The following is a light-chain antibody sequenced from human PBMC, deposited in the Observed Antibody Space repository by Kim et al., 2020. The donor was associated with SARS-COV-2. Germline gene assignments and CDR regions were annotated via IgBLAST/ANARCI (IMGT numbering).Light chain of an antibody. CDR2: EDN. V-gene: IGLV6-57*02. CDR3: QSFDSNNHWV. Sequence: LTQPHSVSESPGKSVTISCTGSSGSIASNYVQWYQQRPGSAPTTVIYEDNLRPSGVPDRFSGSIDSSSNSASLTISGLKTEDEADYYCQSFDSNNHWVFGGGTQLTVL. J-gene: IGLJ3*02. CDR1: SGSIASNY.